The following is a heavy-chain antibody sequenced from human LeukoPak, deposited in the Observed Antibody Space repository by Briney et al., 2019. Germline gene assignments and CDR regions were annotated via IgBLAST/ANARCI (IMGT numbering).Heavy chain of an antibody. D-gene: IGHD6-19*01. CDR1: GGTFSSYA. Sequence: SVKVSCKPSGGTFSSYAISWVRQAPGQGLERMGGIIPIFGTANYAQKFQGRVTITKDESTSTAYMELSSLRSEDTAVYYCARDGQQTAVAGTNWFDPWGQGTLVTVSS. CDR2: IIPIFGTA. V-gene: IGHV1-69*05. CDR3: ARDGQQTAVAGTNWFDP. J-gene: IGHJ5*02.